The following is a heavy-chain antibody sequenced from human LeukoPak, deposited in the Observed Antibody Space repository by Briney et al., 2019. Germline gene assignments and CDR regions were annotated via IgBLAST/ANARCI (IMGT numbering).Heavy chain of an antibody. J-gene: IGHJ4*02. V-gene: IGHV3-7*02. CDR2: IKPDGSEK. Sequence: GGSLRLSCAASGFTFSNAWMSWVRQPPGKGLEWVANIKPDGSEKYYVDSVKGRFTISRDDAKRSLDLQMDSLRAEDTAIYYCAYRNTLDYWGQGTLVTVSS. CDR1: GFTFSNAW. CDR3: AYRNTLDY. D-gene: IGHD1-26*01.